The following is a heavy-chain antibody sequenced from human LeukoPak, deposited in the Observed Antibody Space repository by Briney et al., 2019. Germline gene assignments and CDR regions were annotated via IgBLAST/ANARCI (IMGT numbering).Heavy chain of an antibody. D-gene: IGHD3-22*01. Sequence: GGSLRLSCAASGFTFSSYGMHWVRQAPGKGLEWVAFIRYDGSNKYYADSVKGRFTISRDNSKNTLYLQMNSLRAEDTAVYYCAKIGSGYYYLLGYWGQGTLVTVSS. CDR3: AKIGSGYYYLLGY. V-gene: IGHV3-30*02. CDR2: IRYDGSNK. J-gene: IGHJ4*02. CDR1: GFTFSSYG.